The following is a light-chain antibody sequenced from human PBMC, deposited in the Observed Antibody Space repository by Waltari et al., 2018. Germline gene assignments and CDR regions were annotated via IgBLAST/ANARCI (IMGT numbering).Light chain of an antibody. CDR2: EVS. CDR1: SNAIVIYNL. V-gene: IGLV2-23*02. CDR3: CSYAGDSTYV. J-gene: IGLJ1*01. Sequence: QSALTQPASVSGSPGHSITISCPGSSNAIVIYNLFTWYQHHPGKVPKLIIYEVSERPSGVSGRFSGSKSGNTASLTLSDLQPEDGADYYCCSYAGDSTYVFGTGTKVTVL.